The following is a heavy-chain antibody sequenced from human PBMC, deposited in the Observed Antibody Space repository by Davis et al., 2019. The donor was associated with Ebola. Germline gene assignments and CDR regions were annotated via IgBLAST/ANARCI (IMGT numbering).Heavy chain of an antibody. CDR3: ATPGMSSGWYYFDY. J-gene: IGHJ4*02. Sequence: GESLKISCAASGFTFSSYWMHWVRQAPGKGLVWVSRINSDGSSTSYADSVKGRFTISRDNAKNTLYLQMNSLRAEDTAVYYCATPGMSSGWYYFDYWGQGTLVTVSS. D-gene: IGHD6-19*01. CDR1: GFTFSSYW. V-gene: IGHV3-74*01. CDR2: INSDGSST.